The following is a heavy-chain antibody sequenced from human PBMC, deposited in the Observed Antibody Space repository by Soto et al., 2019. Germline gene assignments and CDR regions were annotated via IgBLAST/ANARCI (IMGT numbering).Heavy chain of an antibody. CDR3: ARGXCTGTSCYRKGLGWFDP. V-gene: IGHV4-39*01. CDR1: GGSISTRPYF. J-gene: IGHJ5*02. D-gene: IGHD2-2*01. CDR2: IYYSGNT. Sequence: SETLSLTCSVSGGSISTRPYFWGWIRQPPGKGLEWIGNIYYSGNTYYNPSLKSRVTMSVDTSKNQFSLKLSSVTAADSAVYYCARGXCTGTSCYRKGLGWFDPWGRGTLVTVSS.